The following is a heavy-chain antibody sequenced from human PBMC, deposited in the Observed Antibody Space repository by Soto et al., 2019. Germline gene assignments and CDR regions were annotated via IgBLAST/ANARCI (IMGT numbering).Heavy chain of an antibody. CDR1: GFAFSGYS. V-gene: IGHV3-48*02. CDR2: MSNSGSRI. CDR3: ARGGWNYDCLDV. D-gene: IGHD3-3*01. Sequence: QLEESGGDLVQPGGSLRLSCEAFGFAFSGYSMNWVRQAPGKGLEWISSMSNSGSRIYYSDSVKGRSTISRDNAMNSLYLQMNNLRDEDTAVYYCARGGWNYDCLDVWGQGTTVTVSS. J-gene: IGHJ6*02.